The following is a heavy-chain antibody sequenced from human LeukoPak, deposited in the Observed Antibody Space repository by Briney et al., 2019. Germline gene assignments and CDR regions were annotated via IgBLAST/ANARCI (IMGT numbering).Heavy chain of an antibody. Sequence: GASVTVSCKASGYTFTSYGISWVRQAPGQGLEWMGWISAYNGNTNYAQKLQGRVTMTTDTSTSTAYMELRSLRSDDTAVYYCARVHDYSNYEINWFDPWGQGTLVTVSS. D-gene: IGHD4-11*01. CDR3: ARVHDYSNYEINWFDP. V-gene: IGHV1-18*01. CDR2: ISAYNGNT. CDR1: GYTFTSYG. J-gene: IGHJ5*02.